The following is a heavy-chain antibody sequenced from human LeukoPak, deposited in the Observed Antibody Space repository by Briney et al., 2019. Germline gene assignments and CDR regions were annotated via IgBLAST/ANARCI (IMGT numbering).Heavy chain of an antibody. D-gene: IGHD3-22*01. CDR1: GGSFSGYY. CDR3: ARDQYYYDSSGTITLDY. V-gene: IGHV4-34*01. CDR2: INHSGST. J-gene: IGHJ4*02. Sequence: SETLSFTCAVYGGSFSGYYWSWIRQPPGKGLEWIGEINHSGSTNYNPSLKSRVAISVDTSKNQFSLKLSPVTAADTAVYYCARDQYYYDSSGTITLDYWGQGTLVTVSS.